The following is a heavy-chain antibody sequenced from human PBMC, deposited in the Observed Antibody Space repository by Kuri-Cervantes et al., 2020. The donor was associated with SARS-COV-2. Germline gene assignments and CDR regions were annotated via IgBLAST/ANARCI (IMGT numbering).Heavy chain of an antibody. D-gene: IGHD1-1*01. CDR2: INPYSGYT. CDR1: GYTFTTYG. V-gene: IGHV1-18*04. J-gene: IGHJ4*02. CDR3: AREGTSGPYFDF. Sequence: ASVKVSCKASGYTFTTYGISWVRQAPGQGLEWMGWINPYSGYTNYAQRFQDRVTRTTDTTTSTAYMELRGLTSDDTAVYYCAREGTSGPYFDFWGQGTLVTVSS.